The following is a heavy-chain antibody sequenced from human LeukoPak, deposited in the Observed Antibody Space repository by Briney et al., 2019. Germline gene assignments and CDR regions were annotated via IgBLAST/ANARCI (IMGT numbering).Heavy chain of an antibody. D-gene: IGHD3-10*01. Sequence: GRSLRLSCAASGFTFRAYAMHWVRQAPGKGLEWLAVISNDGTIQYYADSVKGRFTISRDNSRNIMNLQTDSLRPEDTALYYCARAMVRGVIPYWGQGTLVTVSS. V-gene: IGHV3-30*04. CDR3: ARAMVRGVIPY. J-gene: IGHJ4*02. CDR2: ISNDGTIQ. CDR1: GFTFRAYA.